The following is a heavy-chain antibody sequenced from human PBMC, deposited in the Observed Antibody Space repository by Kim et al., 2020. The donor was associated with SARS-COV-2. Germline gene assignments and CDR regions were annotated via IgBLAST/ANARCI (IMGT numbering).Heavy chain of an antibody. V-gene: IGHV1-8*01. D-gene: IGHD5-12*01. CDR3: ARMVRVATIFHYYYYMDV. Sequence: ASVKVSCKASGYTFTSYDINWVRQATGQGLEWMGWMNPNSGNTGYAQKFQGRVTMTRNTSISTAYMEQSSMRSEDTAVYYCARMVRVATIFHYYYYMDVWGKGTTVTVSS. CDR1: GYTFTSYD. J-gene: IGHJ6*03. CDR2: MNPNSGNT.